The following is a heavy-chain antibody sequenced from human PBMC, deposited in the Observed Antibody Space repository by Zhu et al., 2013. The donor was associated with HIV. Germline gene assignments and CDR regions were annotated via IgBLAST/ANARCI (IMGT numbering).Heavy chain of an antibody. Sequence: QVQLQQSAAEVKKPGTSVRVSCGTSSFSVNPIYVNWVRLVPGQGLEWMGWINPDNGGTNFAQKFKGRVTVTRDMSVDTAYLEVRSLQSGDTAVYYCARDLLRFLQWLPNRHSGFDFWGQGTLVTVS. D-gene: IGHD3-3*01. CDR3: ARDLLRFLQWLPNRHSGFDF. V-gene: IGHV1-2*02. J-gene: IGHJ3*01. CDR2: INPDNGGT. CDR1: SFSVNPIY.